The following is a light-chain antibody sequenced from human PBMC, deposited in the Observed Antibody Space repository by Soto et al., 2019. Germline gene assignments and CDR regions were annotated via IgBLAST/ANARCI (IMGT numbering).Light chain of an antibody. Sequence: EILMTQSPATLSVSPGERVTLSCRASQSISSDLAWYQQKPGQAPRLLIYTASIRATGVPARFSGGGSGTEFTLIISSLQSEDFAVYYCQQYNKWPPLTFGGGTKVEIK. V-gene: IGKV3-15*01. CDR3: QQYNKWPPLT. J-gene: IGKJ4*01. CDR1: QSISSD. CDR2: TAS.